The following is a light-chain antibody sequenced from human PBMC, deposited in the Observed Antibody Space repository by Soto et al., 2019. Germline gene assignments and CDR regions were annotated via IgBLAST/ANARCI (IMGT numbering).Light chain of an antibody. CDR1: QGFNSY. CDR3: QQLNSYPSST. CDR2: AAS. J-gene: IGKJ4*01. V-gene: IGKV1-9*01. Sequence: IQLTQSPSSLSASVGDRVTITCRASQGFNSYLAWYQQKPGKAPKLLIYAASTLQGGVPSRFSGSRSGTDFTLTISSLQPEDFATYYCQQLNSYPSSTFGGGTKVDIK.